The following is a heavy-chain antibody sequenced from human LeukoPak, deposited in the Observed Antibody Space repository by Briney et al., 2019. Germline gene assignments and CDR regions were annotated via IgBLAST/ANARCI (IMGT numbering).Heavy chain of an antibody. V-gene: IGHV1-2*02. CDR2: INPNSGDT. CDR3: ARVYGIVVVPAAITAFDI. D-gene: IGHD2-2*01. Sequence: GASVKVSCKASGYTFTGYYMHWVRQAPGQGLEWMGWINPNSGDTNYSQKFQGRVSMTRDTSINTAYMELSRLTSDDTAVYYCARVYGIVVVPAAITAFDIWGQGTMVTVSS. CDR1: GYTFTGYY. J-gene: IGHJ3*02.